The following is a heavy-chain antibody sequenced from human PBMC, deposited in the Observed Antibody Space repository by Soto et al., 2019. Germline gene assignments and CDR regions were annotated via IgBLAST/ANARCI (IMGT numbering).Heavy chain of an antibody. CDR3: AREEAQYQLLHSYYYMDV. J-gene: IGHJ6*03. V-gene: IGHV1-69*08. D-gene: IGHD2-2*01. Sequence: QVQLVQSGAEVQKPGSSVKVSCKASGGTFSSYTINWVRQAPGQGLEWMGRIIPIFGMANYAQKFQGRVTITADESTSTAYRQLSSLRSEDTGLYYCAREEAQYQLLHSYYYMDVWGKGTTVTVSS. CDR2: IIPIFGMA. CDR1: GGTFSSYT.